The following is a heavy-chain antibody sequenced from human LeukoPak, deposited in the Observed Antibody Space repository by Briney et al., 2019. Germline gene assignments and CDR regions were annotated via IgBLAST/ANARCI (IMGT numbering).Heavy chain of an antibody. V-gene: IGHV1-24*01. J-gene: IGHJ5*02. D-gene: IGHD3-9*01. CDR3: ATDKGILNWFDP. CDR1: GYTLTELS. Sequence: ASVKVSCKVSGYTLTELSMHWVQQAPGKGLEWMGGFDPEDGETIYAQKFQGRVTMTEDTSTDTAYMELSSLRSEDTAVYYCATDKGILNWFDPWGQGTLVTVSS. CDR2: FDPEDGET.